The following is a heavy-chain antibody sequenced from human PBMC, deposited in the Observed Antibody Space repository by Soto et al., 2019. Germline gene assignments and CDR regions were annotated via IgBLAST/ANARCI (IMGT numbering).Heavy chain of an antibody. CDR1: GFTFSSYA. V-gene: IGHV3-23*01. CDR3: ANHQGTYGDTPFDY. J-gene: IGHJ4*02. D-gene: IGHD4-17*01. Sequence: EVQLLESGGGLVQPGGSLRLSCAASGFTFSSYAMSWVRQAPGKGLEWVSGMSGSGGSTNYADSVKGRFTISRDNSKNTLFLQMNSLRAEDTAVYYCANHQGTYGDTPFDYWGQGTLITVAS. CDR2: MSGSGGST.